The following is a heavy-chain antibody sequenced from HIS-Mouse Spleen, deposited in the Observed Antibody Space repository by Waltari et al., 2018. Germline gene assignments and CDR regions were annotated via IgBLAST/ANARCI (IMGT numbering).Heavy chain of an antibody. Sequence: QVQLVQSGAEVKKPGASVKVSCKASGYTFTSYYMHWVRQAPGQGLEWMGIINPSGGSTSYAQKFQGRVTMTRDTSTSTVYMELSSLRSEDTAVYYCARYRGQQLVRYYYYYGMDVWGQGTTVTVSS. V-gene: IGHV1-46*01. CDR3: ARYRGQQLVRYYYYYGMDV. CDR2: INPSGGST. CDR1: GYTFTSYY. J-gene: IGHJ6*02. D-gene: IGHD6-13*01.